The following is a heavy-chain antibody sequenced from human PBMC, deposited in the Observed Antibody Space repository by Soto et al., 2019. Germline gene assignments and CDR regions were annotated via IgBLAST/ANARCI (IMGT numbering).Heavy chain of an antibody. CDR3: AHSNYDFWSGYYTGGYYFDY. D-gene: IGHD3-3*01. Sequence: SGPTLVNPTQTLTQTCTFSGFSLSTSGVGVGWIRQPPGKALEWLALIYWDDDKRYSPSLKSRLTITKDTSKNQVVLTMTNMDPVDTATYYCAHSNYDFWSGYYTGGYYFDYWGQGTLVTVSS. CDR2: IYWDDDK. J-gene: IGHJ4*02. CDR1: GFSLSTSGVG. V-gene: IGHV2-5*02.